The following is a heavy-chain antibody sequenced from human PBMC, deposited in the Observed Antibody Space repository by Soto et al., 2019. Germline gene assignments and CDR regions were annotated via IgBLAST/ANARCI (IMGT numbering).Heavy chain of an antibody. J-gene: IGHJ6*02. CDR1: GGSFSDYY. D-gene: IGHD5-12*01. CDR3: ARGLQRRFGGYKGLGYHGMDV. CDR2: ISHSGST. V-gene: IGHV4-34*01. Sequence: ASETLSLTCAVNGGSFSDYYWSWVRQPPGKGLEWIGEISHSGSTSYNPSLKSRVTISIDTSKNQFSPKLSSVSAADTAMYYCARGLQRRFGGYKGLGYHGMDVWGQGTTVTVSS.